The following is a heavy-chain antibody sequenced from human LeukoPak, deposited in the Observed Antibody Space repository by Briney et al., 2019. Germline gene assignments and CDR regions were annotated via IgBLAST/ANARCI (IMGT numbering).Heavy chain of an antibody. J-gene: IGHJ4*02. CDR2: INHSGST. D-gene: IGHD5-18*01. CDR3: ANGEHVDTARGLYFDY. V-gene: IGHV4-34*01. Sequence: SETLSLTCAVYGGSFSGYYWSWIRQPPGKGLEWIGEINHSGSTNYNPSPKSRVTISVDTSKNQFSLKLSSVTAADTAVYYCANGEHVDTARGLYFDYWGQGTLVTVSS. CDR1: GGSFSGYY.